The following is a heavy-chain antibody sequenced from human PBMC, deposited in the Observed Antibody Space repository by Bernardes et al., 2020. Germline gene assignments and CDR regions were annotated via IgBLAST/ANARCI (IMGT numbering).Heavy chain of an antibody. CDR3: ARAGGYCSGGSCYSGPRYYYMDV. CDR1: GGSISSYY. D-gene: IGHD2-15*01. V-gene: IGHV4-59*01. CDR2: IYYSGST. Sequence: SETLSLTCTVSGGSISSYYWSWIRQPPGKGLEWIGYIYYSGSTNYNPSLKSRVTISVDTSKNQFPLKLSSVTAADTAVYYCARAGGYCSGGSCYSGPRYYYMDVWGKGTTVTVSS. J-gene: IGHJ6*03.